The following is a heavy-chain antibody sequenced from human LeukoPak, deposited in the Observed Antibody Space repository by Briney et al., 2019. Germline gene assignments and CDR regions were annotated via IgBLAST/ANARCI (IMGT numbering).Heavy chain of an antibody. D-gene: IGHD3-3*01. V-gene: IGHV3-7*01. J-gene: IGHJ4*02. Sequence: GGSLRLSCAASGFTFSSYWMSWVRQAPGKGLEWVANIKQDGSEIWYVDSVKGRFTISRDNAQNSLYLQMNSLRVEDTAVYYCARDLDRSGLEYWGQGTLVTVSS. CDR1: GFTFSSYW. CDR2: IKQDGSEI. CDR3: ARDLDRSGLEY.